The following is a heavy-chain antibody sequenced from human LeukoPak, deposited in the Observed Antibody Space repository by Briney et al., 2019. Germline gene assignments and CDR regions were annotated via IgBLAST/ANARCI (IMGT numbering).Heavy chain of an antibody. CDR1: GGSISSYY. Sequence: SETLSLTCTVSGGSISSYYWSWIRQPPGKGLEWIGYIYYSGSTSYNPSLKSRVTISLDTSEKQFSLLLRSVTEADTAIYYCARSGVIVTPTFDYWGQGSLVTVSS. CDR2: IYYSGST. V-gene: IGHV4-59*01. J-gene: IGHJ4*02. CDR3: ARSGVIVTPTFDY. D-gene: IGHD1-1*01.